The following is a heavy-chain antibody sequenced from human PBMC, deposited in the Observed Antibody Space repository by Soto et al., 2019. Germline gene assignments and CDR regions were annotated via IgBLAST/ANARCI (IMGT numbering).Heavy chain of an antibody. J-gene: IGHJ4*02. V-gene: IGHV4-61*01. D-gene: IGHD1-26*01. CDR3: ARGLRSGSYSFDS. CDR1: GASVSSHNYY. CDR2: IYDTGNT. Sequence: QVQLQESGPGLVKPSETLSLTCTVSGASVSSHNYYWSWIRQSPGKGLEYIGYIYDTGNTNFGPSLKTRVTMSLDTPKNQFSLRLMAVNAADTAVYYCARGLRSGSYSFDSWGQGTLVTVSS.